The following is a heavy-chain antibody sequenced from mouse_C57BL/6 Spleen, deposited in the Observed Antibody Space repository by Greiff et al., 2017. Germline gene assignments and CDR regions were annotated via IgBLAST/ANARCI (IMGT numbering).Heavy chain of an antibody. CDR1: GYTFTGYW. CDR2: ILPGSGST. V-gene: IGHV1-9*01. J-gene: IGHJ4*01. D-gene: IGHD1-1*01. CDR3: ARYGVVAKDYAMGY. Sequence: QVQLQQSGAELMKPGASVKLSCKATGYTFTGYWIEWVKQRPGHGLEWIGEILPGSGSTNYNEKFKGKATLTADTSSNTAYMQLSSLTTEDSAIYYCARYGVVAKDYAMGYWGQGTSVTDST.